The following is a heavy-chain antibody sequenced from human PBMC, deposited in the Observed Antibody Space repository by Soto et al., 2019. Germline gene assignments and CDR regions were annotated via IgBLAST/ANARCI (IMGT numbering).Heavy chain of an antibody. D-gene: IGHD2-2*01. J-gene: IGHJ4*02. CDR3: AILGGCSSTSCYSARAPVGY. CDR1: GFTFSSYA. V-gene: IGHV3-23*01. CDR2: ISGSGGST. Sequence: GGSLRLSCAASGFTFSSYAMSWVRQAPGKGLEWVSAISGSGGSTYYADSVKGRFTISRDNSKNTLYLQMNSLRAEDTAVYYCAILGGCSSTSCYSARAPVGYWGQGTLVTVSS.